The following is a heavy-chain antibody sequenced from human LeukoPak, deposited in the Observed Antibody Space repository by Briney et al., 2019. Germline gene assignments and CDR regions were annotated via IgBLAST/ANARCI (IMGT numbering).Heavy chain of an antibody. J-gene: IGHJ6*04. CDR1: GFTFSSYS. CDR2: ITSSSSYI. D-gene: IGHD3-10*02. Sequence: AGGSLRLSCAASGFTFSSYSMNWVRQAPGKGLEWVSSITSSSSYIYYADSVKGRFTISRDNAKNSLYLQMNSLRAEDTAVYYCAELGITMIGGVWGKGTTVTISS. V-gene: IGHV3-21*01. CDR3: AELGITMIGGV.